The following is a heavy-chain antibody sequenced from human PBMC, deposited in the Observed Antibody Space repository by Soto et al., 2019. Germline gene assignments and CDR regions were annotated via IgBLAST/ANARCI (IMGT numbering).Heavy chain of an antibody. D-gene: IGHD2-15*01. Sequence: GGSLRLSCAASGFTFSSYSMNWVRQAPGKGLEWVSSISSSSSYIYYADSVKGRFTISRDNAKNSLYLQMNSLRAEDTAVYYCARVADFAAFDIWGQGTMVTVSS. CDR1: GFTFSSYS. J-gene: IGHJ3*02. V-gene: IGHV3-21*01. CDR3: ARVADFAAFDI. CDR2: ISSSSSYI.